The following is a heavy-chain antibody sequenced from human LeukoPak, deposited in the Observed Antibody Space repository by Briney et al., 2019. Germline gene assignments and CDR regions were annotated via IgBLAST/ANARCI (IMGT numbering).Heavy chain of an antibody. CDR3: ATEVIIAVTGNDY. CDR2: IRSKTHGEAI. CDR1: GFTFSNVW. D-gene: IGHD6-19*01. J-gene: IGHJ4*02. V-gene: IGHV3-15*07. Sequence: GGSLRLSCAASGFTFSNVWMNWVRQAPGKGLEWVGRIRSKTHGEAIDYAAPVRGRFTISRDDSKNTLYLQLNSLKTEDTAVYYCATEVIIAVTGNDYWGQGSLVTVSS.